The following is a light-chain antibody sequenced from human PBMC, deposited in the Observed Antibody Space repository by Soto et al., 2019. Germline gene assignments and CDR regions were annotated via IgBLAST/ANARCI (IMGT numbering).Light chain of an antibody. CDR1: QSISNN. Sequence: IVLTQSSAIVLLSPGGRAPLSCRASQSISNNLAWYQQRPGQAPRLLIYGASTRATGISARFSGSESMKYFTRTSRRLEPEEFAGYYGQHYGSSPPSITVGQVTRLEIK. CDR2: GAS. J-gene: IGKJ5*01. V-gene: IGKV3-20*01. CDR3: QHYGSSPPSIT.